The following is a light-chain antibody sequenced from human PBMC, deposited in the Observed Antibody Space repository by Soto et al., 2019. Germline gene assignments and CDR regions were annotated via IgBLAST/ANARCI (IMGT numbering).Light chain of an antibody. CDR1: QSVSTY. V-gene: IGKV3-11*01. Sequence: EIVLTQSPATLSLSPGERATLSCRASQSVSTYLAWYQQKPGQAPRLLIYDASNRATGIPARFSGSGSGTDFTLTISSLEPEDFAVYYCQQFRAFGGGTKVDIK. CDR3: QQFRA. CDR2: DAS. J-gene: IGKJ4*01.